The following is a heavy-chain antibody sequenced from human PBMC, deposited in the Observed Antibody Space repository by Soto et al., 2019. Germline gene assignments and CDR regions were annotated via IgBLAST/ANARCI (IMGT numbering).Heavy chain of an antibody. V-gene: IGHV3-23*01. D-gene: IGHD6-19*01. J-gene: IGHJ3*02. CDR1: GFTFSSYA. CDR2: ISGSGGST. CDR3: AKALPNKAVAGNDAFDI. Sequence: GGSLRLSCAASGFTFSSYAMSWVRQAPGKGLEWVSAISGSGGSTYYADSVKGRFTISRDNSKNTLYLQMNSLRAEDTAVYYCAKALPNKAVAGNDAFDIWGQGTMVTVSS.